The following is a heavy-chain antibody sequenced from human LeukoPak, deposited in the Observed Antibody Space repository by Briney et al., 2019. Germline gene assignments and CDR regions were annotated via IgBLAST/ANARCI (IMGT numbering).Heavy chain of an antibody. V-gene: IGHV3-23*01. CDR3: AKPQRGSSRTYYYGSGSPTGNYYFDY. CDR1: GFTFSSYA. J-gene: IGHJ4*02. D-gene: IGHD3-10*01. Sequence: GGSLRLSCAASGFTFSSYAMSWVRQAPGKGLEWVSAISGSGGSTYYADSVKGRFTISRDNSKNTLYLQMNSLRAEDTAVYYCAKPQRGSSRTYYYGSGSPTGNYYFDYWGQGTLVTVSS. CDR2: ISGSGGST.